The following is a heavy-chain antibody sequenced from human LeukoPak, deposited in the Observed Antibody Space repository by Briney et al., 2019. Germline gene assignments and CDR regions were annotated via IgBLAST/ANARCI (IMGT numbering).Heavy chain of an antibody. V-gene: IGHV3-66*01. CDR2: IYSGGAT. D-gene: IGHD6-6*01. J-gene: IGHJ4*02. CDR3: ARDPPAVAANTYG. CDR1: GFTVSNNY. Sequence: PGGSLRLSCAASGFTVSNNYMRWVRQAPEKGLEWVSLIYSGGATFYADAVKGRFTISRDGSKNTLYLQMNSLRAGDTAVYYCARDPPAVAANTYGWGQGTLVTVSS.